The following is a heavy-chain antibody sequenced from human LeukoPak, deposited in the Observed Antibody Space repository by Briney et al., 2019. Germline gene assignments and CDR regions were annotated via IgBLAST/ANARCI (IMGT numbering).Heavy chain of an antibody. CDR1: GGSISSYY. Sequence: PSETLSLTCTVSGGSISSYYWSWIRQPPGKGLEWIGYIYYSGSTNYNPSIKSRVTISVDTSKNQFSLKLSSVTAADTAVYYCAREVRYSYGPYYYYYYMDVWGKGTTVTVSS. CDR2: IYYSGST. V-gene: IGHV4-59*01. CDR3: AREVRYSYGPYYYYYYMDV. J-gene: IGHJ6*03. D-gene: IGHD5-18*01.